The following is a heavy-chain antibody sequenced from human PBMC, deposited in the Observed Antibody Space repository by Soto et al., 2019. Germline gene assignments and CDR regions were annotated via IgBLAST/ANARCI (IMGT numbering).Heavy chain of an antibody. V-gene: IGHV1-69*01. J-gene: IGHJ4*02. CDR3: AREPRSDYSSSGFDY. D-gene: IGHD4-4*01. CDR1: GGTFSTNV. CDR2: IIPILGTV. Sequence: QVQLVQSGAEVKKPGSSVKVSCKASGGTFSTNVISWVRQAPGQGLQWMGGIIPILGTVNYAQKFQGRVTITADESTSTDYMELSSLRSEDTAIYYCAREPRSDYSSSGFDYWGQGALVTVSS.